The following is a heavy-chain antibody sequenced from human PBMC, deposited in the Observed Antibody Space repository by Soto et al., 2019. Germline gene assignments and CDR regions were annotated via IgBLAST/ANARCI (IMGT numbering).Heavy chain of an antibody. CDR1: GFTFSSYG. V-gene: IGHV3-30*18. Sequence: QVQLVESGGGVVQPGRSLRLSCAASGFTFSSYGMHWVRQAPGKGLEWVAVISYDGSNKYYADSVKGRFTISRDNSKNTLYLQMNSLRAEDTAVYYCAKDQPPFSADYYGMDVWGQGTTVTVSS. D-gene: IGHD3-16*01. J-gene: IGHJ6*02. CDR3: AKDQPPFSADYYGMDV. CDR2: ISYDGSNK.